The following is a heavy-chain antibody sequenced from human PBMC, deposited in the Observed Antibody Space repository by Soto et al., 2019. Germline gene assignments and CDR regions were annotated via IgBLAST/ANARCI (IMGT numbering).Heavy chain of an antibody. CDR1: GFTFSSYW. D-gene: IGHD3-22*01. J-gene: IGHJ6*02. CDR2: INSDGSST. CDR3: ARGYDSSGYYYYYGMDV. V-gene: IGHV3-74*01. Sequence: PGGSLRLSCAASGFTFSSYWMHWVRQAPGKVLVWVSRINSDGSSTSYANSVKGRFTISRDNAKNTLYLQMNSLRAEDTAVYYCARGYDSSGYYYYYGMDVWGQGTTVTVSS.